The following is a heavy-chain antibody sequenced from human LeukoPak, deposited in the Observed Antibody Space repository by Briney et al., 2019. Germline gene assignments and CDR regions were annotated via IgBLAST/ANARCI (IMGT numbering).Heavy chain of an antibody. J-gene: IGHJ4*02. V-gene: IGHV3-30-3*01. CDR1: GFTFSSYA. CDR2: ISYDGSNK. CDR3: ARTREEGRWLQLPLDY. Sequence: PGGSLRLSCAASGFTFSSYAMHWVRQASGKGLEWVAVISYDGSNKYYADSVKGRFTISRDNSKNTLYLQMNSLRAEDTAVYYCARTREEGRWLQLPLDYWGQGTLVTVSS. D-gene: IGHD5-24*01.